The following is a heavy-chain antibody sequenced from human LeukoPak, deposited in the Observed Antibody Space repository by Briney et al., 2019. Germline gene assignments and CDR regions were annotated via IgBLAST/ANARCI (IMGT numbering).Heavy chain of an antibody. D-gene: IGHD4-17*01. V-gene: IGHV4-31*03. CDR1: GDSIGSGRSY. Sequence: SETLSLTCTVSGDSIGSGRSYWTWIRQRPGKGLEWIGYIDSSGSTYYNASLKSRLSMSLDTSKSQFSLRLRSVTAADTGVYYCARERGTVAFYYMDVWGTGTTVAVSS. CDR3: ARERGTVAFYYMDV. CDR2: IDSSGST. J-gene: IGHJ6*03.